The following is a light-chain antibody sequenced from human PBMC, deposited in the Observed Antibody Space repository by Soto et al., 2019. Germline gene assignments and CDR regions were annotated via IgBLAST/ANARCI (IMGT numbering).Light chain of an antibody. CDR1: QNVDSNY. Sequence: EIVLTQSPGTLSLSPGERATLSCRASQNVDSNYLAWYQQKPGQAPRIIIFGASSRATGIPDRFSGSGSGTDFTLTISSLEPEDFAVYYCQQYGSSPRTFGQGTKVDIK. J-gene: IGKJ1*01. V-gene: IGKV3-20*01. CDR2: GAS. CDR3: QQYGSSPRT.